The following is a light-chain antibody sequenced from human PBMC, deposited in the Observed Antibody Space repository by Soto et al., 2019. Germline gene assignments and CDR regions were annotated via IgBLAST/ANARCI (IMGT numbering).Light chain of an antibody. CDR2: AAS. J-gene: IGKJ5*01. CDR3: QKSNSATLT. CDR1: QGISNY. Sequence: DIQMTQSPSTLSSSVGDRVTITCRASQGISNYLAWYQQKPGKVPKLLIYAASTLQSGVPSRFSVSVSGTDCTLTISSLQKEDGATYYCQKSNSATLTFGQGTRLEIK. V-gene: IGKV1-27*01.